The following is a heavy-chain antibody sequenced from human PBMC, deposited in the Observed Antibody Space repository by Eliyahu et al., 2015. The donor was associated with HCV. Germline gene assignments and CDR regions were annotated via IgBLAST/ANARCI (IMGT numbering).Heavy chain of an antibody. CDR3: ARGQGAVTTAAGMDV. CDR2: INYSGST. D-gene: IGHD4-11*01. CDR1: HGSFSGYY. Sequence: QVQLQQWGAGLLKPSETLSLTCAVYHGSFSGYYWSWIRQPPGKGLELVGGINYSGSTTSNPSLKSRVTISVDTSKNQFSLKLSSVTAADTAVYYCARGQGAVTTAAGMDVWGQGTTVTVSS. J-gene: IGHJ6*02. V-gene: IGHV4-34*01.